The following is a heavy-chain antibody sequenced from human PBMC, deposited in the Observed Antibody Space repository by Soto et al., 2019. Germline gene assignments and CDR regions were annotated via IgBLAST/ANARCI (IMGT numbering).Heavy chain of an antibody. CDR2: IWYDGSNK. CDR3: ARAVHSMGYSYGYFDY. V-gene: IGHV3-33*01. D-gene: IGHD5-18*01. CDR1: GFTFSSYG. J-gene: IGHJ4*02. Sequence: QVQLVESGGGVVQPGRSLRLSCAASGFTFSSYGMHWVRQAPGKGLEWVAVIWYDGSNKYYADSVKGRFTISRDNSKNTLYLQMNSLRAEDTAVYYCARAVHSMGYSYGYFDYWGQGTLVTVSS.